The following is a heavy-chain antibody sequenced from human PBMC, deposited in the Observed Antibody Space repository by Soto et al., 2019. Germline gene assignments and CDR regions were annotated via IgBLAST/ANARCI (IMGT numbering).Heavy chain of an antibody. CDR1: GYTFTSYA. CDR3: ARDQEWDYGDFAYGMDV. D-gene: IGHD4-17*01. CDR2: INAGNGNT. Sequence: ASVKVSRKASGYTFTSYAMHWVRQAPGQRLEWMGWINAGNGNTKYSQKFQGRVTITRDTSASTAYMELSSLRSEDTAVYYCARDQEWDYGDFAYGMDVWGQGTTVTVSS. J-gene: IGHJ6*02. V-gene: IGHV1-3*01.